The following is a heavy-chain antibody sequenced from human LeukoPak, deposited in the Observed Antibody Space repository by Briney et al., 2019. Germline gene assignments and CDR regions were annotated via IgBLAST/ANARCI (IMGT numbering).Heavy chain of an antibody. CDR3: ASRWFGELLLDYYYYYGMDV. CDR2: IIPIFGTA. Sequence: SVKVSCKASGGTSTSYAISWVRQAPGQGLEWMGGIIPIFGTANYAQKFQGRVTITADESTSTAYMELSSLRSEDTAVYYCASRWFGELLLDYYYYYGMDVWGQGTTVTVSS. CDR1: GGTSTSYA. D-gene: IGHD3-10*01. J-gene: IGHJ6*02. V-gene: IGHV1-69*13.